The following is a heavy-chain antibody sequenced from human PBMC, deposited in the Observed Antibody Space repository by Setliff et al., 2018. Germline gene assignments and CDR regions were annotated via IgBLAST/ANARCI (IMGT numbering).Heavy chain of an antibody. CDR3: ARGKTFFGAFIRAFDI. Sequence: SETLSLTCSVSGGSIDSHYWSWIRQPPGKGLEWIGSIYYSGNTNYNPSLKSRVTISIDTSRNQFSLKLSSVTAADTAVYHCARGKTFFGAFIRAFDIWGQGRMVTVSS. CDR1: GGSIDSHY. D-gene: IGHD3-3*01. CDR2: IYYSGNT. V-gene: IGHV4-59*11. J-gene: IGHJ3*02.